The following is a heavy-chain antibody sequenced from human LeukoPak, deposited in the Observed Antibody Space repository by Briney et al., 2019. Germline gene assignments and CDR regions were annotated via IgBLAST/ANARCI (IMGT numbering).Heavy chain of an antibody. CDR1: GFTFSSYA. J-gene: IGHJ4*02. V-gene: IGHV3-23*01. CDR2: ISGSGGST. D-gene: IGHD6-13*01. CDR3: AKVDIAAAGTGVDY. Sequence: PGGSLRLSCAASGFTFSSYAMSWVRQAPGKGLEWVSAISGSGGSTYYADSVKGRFTISRDNSKNTLYLQMNSLRAEDTAVYYGAKVDIAAAGTGVDYWGQGTLVTVSS.